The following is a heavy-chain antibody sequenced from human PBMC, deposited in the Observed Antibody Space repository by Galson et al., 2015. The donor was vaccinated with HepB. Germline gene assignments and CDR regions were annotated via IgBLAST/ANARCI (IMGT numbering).Heavy chain of an antibody. D-gene: IGHD4-23*01. Sequence: SLRLSCAASGFTVSSNYMSWVRQAPGKGLEWVSVIYSGGSTYYADSVKGRFTISRHNSKNTLYLQMNSLRAEDTAVYYCARKMVVTPVHDAFDIWGQGTMVTVSS. CDR2: IYSGGST. J-gene: IGHJ3*02. V-gene: IGHV3-53*04. CDR3: ARKMVVTPVHDAFDI. CDR1: GFTVSSNY.